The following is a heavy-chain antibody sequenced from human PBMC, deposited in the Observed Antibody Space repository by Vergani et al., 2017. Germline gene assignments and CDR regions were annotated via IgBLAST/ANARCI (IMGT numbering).Heavy chain of an antibody. CDR3: AGDYWGIAVGTNYCQH. Sequence: EVQLVESGGGLVQPGGSLRLSCAASGFTFSSYWMSWVRQAPGKGLEWVANIKQDGSEKYYVDSVKGRFTISRDNAKNSLYLQMNSLRAEDTAVYYCAGDYWGIAVGTNYCQHWGQGTLVTVSS. CDR1: GFTFSSYW. J-gene: IGHJ1*01. CDR2: IKQDGSEK. V-gene: IGHV3-7*01. D-gene: IGHD6-19*01.